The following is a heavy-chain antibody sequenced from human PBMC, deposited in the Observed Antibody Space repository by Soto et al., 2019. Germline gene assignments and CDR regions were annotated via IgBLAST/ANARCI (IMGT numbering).Heavy chain of an antibody. CDR1: GFTVSSNY. Sequence: EVQLVETGGGLIQPGGSLRLSCAASGFTVSSNYMSWVRQAPGKGLEWVSVIYSGGSTYYADSVKGRFTISRDNSKNTWYFQRTSRRAEDTAVYYCAGGGSGGFGEVKTGHFDYWGQGTLVTVSS. CDR3: AGGGSGGFGEVKTGHFDY. D-gene: IGHD3-10*01. V-gene: IGHV3-53*02. J-gene: IGHJ4*02. CDR2: IYSGGST.